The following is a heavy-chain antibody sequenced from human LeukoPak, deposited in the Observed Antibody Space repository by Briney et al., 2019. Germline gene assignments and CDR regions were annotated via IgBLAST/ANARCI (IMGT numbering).Heavy chain of an antibody. D-gene: IGHD1-26*01. Sequence: PGGSLRLSYAASGFTFDDYGMSWVRQAPGKGLEWVSGINWNGGSTGYADSVRGRFTISRDNAKNSLYLQMNSLRAEDTALYYCARLGVGATRDAFDIWGQGTMVTVSS. CDR3: ARLGVGATRDAFDI. CDR2: INWNGGST. J-gene: IGHJ3*02. CDR1: GFTFDDYG. V-gene: IGHV3-20*03.